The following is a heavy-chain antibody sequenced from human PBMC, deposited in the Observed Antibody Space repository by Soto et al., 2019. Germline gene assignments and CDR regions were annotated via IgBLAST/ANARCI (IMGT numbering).Heavy chain of an antibody. V-gene: IGHV6-1*01. Sequence: SQTLSLTCAISGDSVSSNSAAWNWIRQSPSRGLEWLGRTYYRSKWYNDYAVSVKSRITINPDTSKNQFSLQLNSVTPEDTAVYYCARTGQSSGDCTNGVCDHDYFDYWGQGTLVTVSS. J-gene: IGHJ4*02. CDR3: ARTGQSSGDCTNGVCDHDYFDY. CDR2: TYYRSKWYN. D-gene: IGHD2-8*01. CDR1: GDSVSSNSAA.